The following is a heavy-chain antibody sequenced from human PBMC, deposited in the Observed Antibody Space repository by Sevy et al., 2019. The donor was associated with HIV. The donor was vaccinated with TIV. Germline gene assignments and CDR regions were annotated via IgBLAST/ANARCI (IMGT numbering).Heavy chain of an antibody. CDR1: GGSFSGYY. Sequence: SETLSLTCAVYGGSFSGYYWSWIRQPPGKGLEWIGEINHSGSTNYNQSLKSRVTISVDTSKNQFSLKLSSVTAADTAVYYCARGKVTVTTGRYYFDYWGQGTLVTVSS. J-gene: IGHJ4*02. D-gene: IGHD4-4*01. V-gene: IGHV4-34*01. CDR3: ARGKVTVTTGRYYFDY. CDR2: INHSGST.